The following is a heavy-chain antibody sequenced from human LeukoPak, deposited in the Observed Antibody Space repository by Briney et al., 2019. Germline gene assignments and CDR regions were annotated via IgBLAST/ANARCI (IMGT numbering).Heavy chain of an antibody. J-gene: IGHJ4*02. CDR2: IYYSGST. CDR1: GGSFSTYY. CDR3: ATHLIAAAGSSWFDY. D-gene: IGHD6-13*01. V-gene: IGHV4-59*06. Sequence: SETLSLTCAVYGGSFSTYYWSWIRQHPGKGLEWIGYIYYSGSTYYNPSLKSRVTISVDTSKNQFSLKLSSVTAADTAVYYCATHLIAAAGSSWFDYWGQGTLVTVSS.